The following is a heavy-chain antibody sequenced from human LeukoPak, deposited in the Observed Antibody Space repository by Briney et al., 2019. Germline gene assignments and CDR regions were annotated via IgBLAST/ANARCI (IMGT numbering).Heavy chain of an antibody. V-gene: IGHV3-53*01. CDR3: VRGSYGAYDY. D-gene: IGHD4-17*01. Sequence: GGSLRLSCAASGFTVSSNYMSWVRQAPGKGLEWVSVYSGGSTYYADSVKGRFTISRDNSKNTLYLQMNSLRAEDTAVYYCVRGSYGAYDYWGQGSLVTVSS. J-gene: IGHJ4*02. CDR1: GFTVSSNY. CDR2: YSGGST.